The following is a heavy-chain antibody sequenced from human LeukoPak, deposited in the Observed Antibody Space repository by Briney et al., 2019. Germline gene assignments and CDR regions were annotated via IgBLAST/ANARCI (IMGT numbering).Heavy chain of an antibody. CDR2: IYYSGST. CDR3: ARGGGGEYSSGWYDY. D-gene: IGHD6-19*01. CDR1: GGSISSYY. Sequence: TSETLSLTCTVSGGSISSYYWSWIRQPPGKGLEWIGYIYYSGSTNYNPSLNSRVTISVDTSKNQFSLKLSSVTAADTAVYYCARGGGGEYSSGWYDYWGQGTLVTVSS. J-gene: IGHJ4*02. V-gene: IGHV4-59*01.